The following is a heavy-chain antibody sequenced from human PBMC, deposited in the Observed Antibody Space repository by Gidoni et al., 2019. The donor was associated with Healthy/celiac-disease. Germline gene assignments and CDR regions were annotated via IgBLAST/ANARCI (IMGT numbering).Heavy chain of an antibody. CDR1: GFTFSSYS. J-gene: IGHJ5*02. V-gene: IGHV3-21*01. D-gene: IGHD2-2*01. CDR3: ARDSCSSTSCHEGWFDP. Sequence: EVQLVESGGGLVKPGGSLRLSCAASGFTFSSYSMNWVRQAPGKGLEWVSSISSSSSYIYYADSVKGRFTISRDNVKNSLYLQMNSLRAEDTAVYYCARDSCSSTSCHEGWFDPWGQGTLVTVSS. CDR2: ISSSSSYI.